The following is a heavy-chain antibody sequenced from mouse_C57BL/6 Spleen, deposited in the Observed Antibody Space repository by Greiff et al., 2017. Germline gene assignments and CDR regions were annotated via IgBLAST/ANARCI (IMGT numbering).Heavy chain of an antibody. CDR3: ARNWDSYWYFDV. CDR1: GYAFSSYW. Sequence: QVQLQQSGAELVKPGASVKISCKASGYAFSSYWMNWVKQRPGKGLEWIGQIYPGDGDTNYNGKFKGKATLTADKSSSTAYMQLSSLTSEDSAVYFCARNWDSYWYFDVWGTGTTVTVSS. CDR2: IYPGDGDT. V-gene: IGHV1-80*01. D-gene: IGHD4-1*01. J-gene: IGHJ1*03.